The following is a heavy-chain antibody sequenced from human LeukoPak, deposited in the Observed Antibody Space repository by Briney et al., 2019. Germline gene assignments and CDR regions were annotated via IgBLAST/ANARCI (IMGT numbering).Heavy chain of an antibody. V-gene: IGHV4-34*01. CDR2: MNPSGST. J-gene: IGHJ6*03. CDR3: ARGRQDVTMIDVVMTAVSYYLDV. CDR1: GGSFSGYY. Sequence: SETLSLTCAVYGGSFSGYYWTWIRQTPEKGLEWIGEMNPSGSTNYNPSLKSRVTISVDTSKNQFSLELSSVTAADTAVYYCARGRQDVTMIDVVMTAVSYYLDVWGKGTTVTVS. D-gene: IGHD3-22*01.